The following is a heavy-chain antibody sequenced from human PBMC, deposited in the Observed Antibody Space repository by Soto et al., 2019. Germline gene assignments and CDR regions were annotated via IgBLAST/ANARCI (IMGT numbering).Heavy chain of an antibody. Sequence: EVQLLEFGGGLVQPGGSLRLSCAASGFTFSSYAMSWVRQAPGKGLEWVSAISGSGGSTYYADSVKGRFTISRDNSKNTLYLQMNSLRAEDSAVYYCAKDLDTAMVGNWFDPWGQGTLVTVSS. V-gene: IGHV3-23*01. CDR3: AKDLDTAMVGNWFDP. D-gene: IGHD5-18*01. J-gene: IGHJ5*02. CDR1: GFTFSSYA. CDR2: ISGSGGST.